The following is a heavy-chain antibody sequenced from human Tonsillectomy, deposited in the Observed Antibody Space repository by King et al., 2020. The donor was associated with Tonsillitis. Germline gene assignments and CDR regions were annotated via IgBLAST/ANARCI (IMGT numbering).Heavy chain of an antibody. D-gene: IGHD3-9*01. Sequence: VQLVESGGGLVQPWGSLKLSCAASGFTFSGSAMHWVRQASGKGLEWLGRIRRKPNSYATAYAASLKGRFTISRDDSKNTAYLQMNSLKTEDTAVYYCTRGRFDVLSGFTDYWGQGTLVTVSS. CDR1: GFTFSGSA. CDR3: TRGRFDVLSGFTDY. CDR2: IRRKPNSYAT. J-gene: IGHJ4*02. V-gene: IGHV3-73*02.